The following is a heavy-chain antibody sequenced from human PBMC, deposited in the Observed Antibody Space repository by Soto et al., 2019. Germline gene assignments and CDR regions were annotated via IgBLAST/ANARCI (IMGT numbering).Heavy chain of an antibody. V-gene: IGHV1-2*02. CDR1: GYTFTGYY. CDR2: INPNSGGT. CDR3: ARDLFLEWFLPTMLRTYYYGMHV. Sequence: ASVKVSCKASGYTFTGYYMHWVRQAPGQGLEWMGWINPNSGGTNYAQKFQGRVTMTRDTSISTAYMELSRLRSDDTAVYYCARDLFLEWFLPTMLRTYYYGMHVCGQGTTVTVSS. J-gene: IGHJ6*02. D-gene: IGHD3-3*01.